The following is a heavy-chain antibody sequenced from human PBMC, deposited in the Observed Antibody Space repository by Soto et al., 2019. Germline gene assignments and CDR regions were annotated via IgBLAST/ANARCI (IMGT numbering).Heavy chain of an antibody. V-gene: IGHV3-30-3*01. D-gene: IGHD2-2*02. Sequence: VQLVESGGGVVQPGRSLRLSCAASGFTFSSYAMHWVRQAPGKGLEWVAVISYDGSNKYYADSVKGRFTISRDNSKNTLYLQMNSLRAEDTAVYYCARDHTVRKRAGDYWGQGTLVTVSS. CDR1: GFTFSSYA. J-gene: IGHJ4*02. CDR2: ISYDGSNK. CDR3: ARDHTVRKRAGDY.